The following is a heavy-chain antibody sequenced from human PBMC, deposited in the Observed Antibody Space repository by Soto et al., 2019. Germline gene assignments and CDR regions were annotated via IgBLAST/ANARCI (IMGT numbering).Heavy chain of an antibody. Sequence: QVQLQESGPGLVKPSETLSLTCTVSGAPVSSETHFWTWIRQPPGKGLEWIGYMYYSGITNSNPALKSRVTLSVDRSRNQFSLSVNSVTAADTAVYYCAREDMSGTYYFDYWGPGMQVTVSS. V-gene: IGHV4-61*01. CDR2: MYYSGIT. J-gene: IGHJ4*02. D-gene: IGHD1-26*01. CDR3: AREDMSGTYYFDY. CDR1: GAPVSSETHF.